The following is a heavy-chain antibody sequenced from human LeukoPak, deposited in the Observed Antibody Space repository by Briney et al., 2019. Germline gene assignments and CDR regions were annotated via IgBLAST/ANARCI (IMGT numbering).Heavy chain of an antibody. V-gene: IGHV3-30*04. CDR3: SRCADYFDSSDYYRALDF. Sequence: PGGSLRLSCAASGLTSSAFAIHWVRQAPGKGLEWVAVLSYDGKKKYYADSVKGRFTISRDNPKSTLYLQMSSLTPEDTAVYFSSRCADYFDSSDYYRALDFWGQGTLVTVSS. CDR2: LSYDGKKK. CDR1: GLTSSAFA. D-gene: IGHD3-22*01. J-gene: IGHJ4*02.